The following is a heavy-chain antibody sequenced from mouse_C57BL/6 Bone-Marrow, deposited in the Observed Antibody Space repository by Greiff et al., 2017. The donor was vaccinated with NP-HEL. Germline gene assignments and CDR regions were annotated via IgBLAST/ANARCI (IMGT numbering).Heavy chain of an antibody. J-gene: IGHJ3*01. V-gene: IGHV1-15*01. D-gene: IGHD1-1*01. Sequence: QVQLKESGAELVRPGASVTLSCKASGYTFTDYEMHWVKQTPVPGLEWIGAIDPETGGTAYNQKFKGKAILTADKSSSTAYMELRSLTSEDSAVYYCTRYPITTVVATEAYWGQGTLVTVSA. CDR1: GYTFTDYE. CDR3: TRYPITTVVATEAY. CDR2: IDPETGGT.